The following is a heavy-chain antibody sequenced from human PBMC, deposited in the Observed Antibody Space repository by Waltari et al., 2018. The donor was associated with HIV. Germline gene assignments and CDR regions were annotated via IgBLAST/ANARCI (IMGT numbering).Heavy chain of an antibody. CDR1: GGSISSGSYY. V-gene: IGHV4-61*02. CDR3: ARAYYDFWSGTGSSGNWFDP. Sequence: QVQLQESGPGLVKPSQTLSPTCTVSGGSISSGSYYWSWIRPPAGKGLELIGRIYTSGSTNYNPSLKSRVTISVDTSKNQFSLKLRSVTAADTAVYYCARAYYDFWSGTGSSGNWFDPWGQGTLVTVSS. J-gene: IGHJ5*02. CDR2: IYTSGST. D-gene: IGHD3-3*01.